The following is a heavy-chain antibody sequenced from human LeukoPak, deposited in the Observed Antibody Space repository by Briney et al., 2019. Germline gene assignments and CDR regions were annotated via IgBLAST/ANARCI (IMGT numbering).Heavy chain of an antibody. D-gene: IGHD4-11*01. Sequence: PGRSLRLSCAASGFTFSSYAMHWVRQAPGKGLEWVALISYDGSHKYYADSVKGRFTISRDNSKNTLYLQMNSLRAEDTAVYYCAREGDYSTDDYYYGMDVWGQGTTVTVSS. CDR1: GFTFSSYA. CDR2: ISYDGSHK. J-gene: IGHJ6*02. V-gene: IGHV3-30*04. CDR3: AREGDYSTDDYYYGMDV.